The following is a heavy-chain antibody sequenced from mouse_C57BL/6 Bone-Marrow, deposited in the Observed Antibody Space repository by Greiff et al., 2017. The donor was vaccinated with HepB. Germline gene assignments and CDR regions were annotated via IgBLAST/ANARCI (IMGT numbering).Heavy chain of an antibody. CDR1: GYTFTSYW. D-gene: IGHD1-2*01. V-gene: IGHV1-53*01. CDR3: ARGKLRRGAWFAY. CDR2: INPSNGGT. J-gene: IGHJ3*01. Sequence: QVQLQQPGTELVKPGASVKLSCKASGYTFTSYWMHWVKQRPGQGLEWIGNINPSNGGTNYNEKFKSKATLTVDKSSSTANMQLSSLTSAESAVYYCARGKLRRGAWFAYWGQGTLVTVSA.